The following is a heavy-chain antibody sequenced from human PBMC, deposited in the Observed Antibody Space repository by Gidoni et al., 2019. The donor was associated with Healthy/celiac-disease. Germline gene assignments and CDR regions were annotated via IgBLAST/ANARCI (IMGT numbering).Heavy chain of an antibody. Sequence: EVQLVESGGGLVKPGGSLRLSCAASGFTFSSYSMNWVRQATGKGLEWVSSISSSSSYIYYADSVKGRFTISRDNAKNSLYLQMNSLRAEDTAVYYCARDSYSSSSFDYWGQGTLVTVSS. CDR3: ARDSYSSSSFDY. J-gene: IGHJ4*02. D-gene: IGHD6-13*01. CDR2: ISSSSSYI. V-gene: IGHV3-21*01. CDR1: GFTFSSYS.